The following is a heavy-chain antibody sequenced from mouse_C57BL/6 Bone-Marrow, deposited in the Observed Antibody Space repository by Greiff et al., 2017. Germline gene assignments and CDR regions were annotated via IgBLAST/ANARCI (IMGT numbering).Heavy chain of an antibody. CDR3: AREGRDYYGSSYIAY. Sequence: DVKLVESEGGLVQPGSSMKLSCTASGFTFSDYYMAWVRQVPEKGLEWVANINYDGSSTYYLDSLKSRFIISRDNAKNILYLQMSSLKSEDTATYYCAREGRDYYGSSYIAYWGQGTLVTVSA. CDR2: INYDGSST. J-gene: IGHJ3*01. V-gene: IGHV5-16*01. CDR1: GFTFSDYY. D-gene: IGHD1-1*01.